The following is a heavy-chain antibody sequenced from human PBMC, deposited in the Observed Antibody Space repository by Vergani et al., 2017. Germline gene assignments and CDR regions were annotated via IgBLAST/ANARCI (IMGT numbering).Heavy chain of an antibody. J-gene: IGHJ6*02. Sequence: QVQLVESGGGVVQPGRSLRLSCAASGFTFSSYGMHWVRQAPGKGLEWVAVIWYDGSNKYYADSVKGRFTISRDNSKNTLYLQMNSLRAEDTAVYYCARDRYXFWSGYYTYYYYYGMDVWGQGTTVTVSS. D-gene: IGHD3-3*01. CDR1: GFTFSSYG. CDR2: IWYDGSNK. CDR3: ARDRYXFWSGYYTYYYYYGMDV. V-gene: IGHV3-33*01.